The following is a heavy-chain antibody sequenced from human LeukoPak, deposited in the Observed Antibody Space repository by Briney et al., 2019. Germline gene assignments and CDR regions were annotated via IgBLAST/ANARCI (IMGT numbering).Heavy chain of an antibody. J-gene: IGHJ4*02. CDR2: MNPNSGNT. CDR1: GYTFTSYD. V-gene: IGHV1-8*01. D-gene: IGHD3-22*01. Sequence: ASVKVSCKASGYTFTSYDINWVRQATGQGLEWMGWMNPNSGNTGYAQKFQGRVTMTRNTSISTAYMELSSLRSEDTAVYYCARAWAGGYYYDSSGYFGFDYWGQGTLVTVSS. CDR3: ARAWAGGYYYDSSGYFGFDY.